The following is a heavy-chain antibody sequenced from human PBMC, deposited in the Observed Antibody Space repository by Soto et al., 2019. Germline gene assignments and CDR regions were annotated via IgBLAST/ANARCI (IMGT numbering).Heavy chain of an antibody. D-gene: IGHD2-2*01. CDR1: GFTFSSYA. CDR3: AKWTGIVVVPAATLRNYYYYGMDV. V-gene: IGHV3-23*01. J-gene: IGHJ6*02. CDR2: ISGSGGST. Sequence: GGSLRLSCAASGFTFSSYAMSWVRQAPGKGLEWVSAISGSGGSTYYADSVKGRFTISRDNSKNTLYLQMNSLRAEDTAVYYCAKWTGIVVVPAATLRNYYYYGMDVWGQGTTVTVSS.